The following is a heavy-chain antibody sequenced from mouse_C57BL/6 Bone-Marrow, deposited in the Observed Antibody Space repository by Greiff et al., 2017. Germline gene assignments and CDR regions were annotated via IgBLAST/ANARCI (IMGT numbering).Heavy chain of an antibody. CDR3: VRHGLRVEAWFAD. V-gene: IGHV10-1*01. Sequence: GGGLVQPKGSLKLSCAASGFSFNTYAMNWVRQAPGKGLEWVARIRSKSNNYATYYADSVKDRFTISRDDSESMLYLQMNNLKTEDTAMDYCVRHGLRVEAWFADWGQGTLVTVSA. CDR2: IRSKSNNYAT. CDR1: GFSFNTYA. D-gene: IGHD2-2*01. J-gene: IGHJ3*01.